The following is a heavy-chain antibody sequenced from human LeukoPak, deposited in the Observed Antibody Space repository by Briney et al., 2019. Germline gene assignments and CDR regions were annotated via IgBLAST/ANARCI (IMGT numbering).Heavy chain of an antibody. V-gene: IGHV1-69*06. Sequence: ASVKVSCKASGGTFSSYAISWVRQAPGQGLEWMGGIIPIFGTANYAQKFQGRVTITADKSTSTAYMGLSSLRSEDTAVYYCAREDDILTGYFDYWGQGTLVTVSS. D-gene: IGHD3-9*01. CDR1: GGTFSSYA. J-gene: IGHJ4*02. CDR3: AREDDILTGYFDY. CDR2: IIPIFGTA.